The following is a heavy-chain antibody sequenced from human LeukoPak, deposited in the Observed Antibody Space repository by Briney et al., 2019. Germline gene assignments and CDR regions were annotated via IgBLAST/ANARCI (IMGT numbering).Heavy chain of an antibody. V-gene: IGHV1-46*01. Sequence: GASVKVSRKASGYTFTSYYMHGVPQAPGQGLEWMGIINPSGGSTSYAQKFQGRVTMTRDTSTSTVYMELSSMRSEDTAVYYCARVSGPGEYWGQGTLVTVSS. CDR1: GYTFTSYY. D-gene: IGHD3-10*01. J-gene: IGHJ4*02. CDR2: INPSGGST. CDR3: ARVSGPGEY.